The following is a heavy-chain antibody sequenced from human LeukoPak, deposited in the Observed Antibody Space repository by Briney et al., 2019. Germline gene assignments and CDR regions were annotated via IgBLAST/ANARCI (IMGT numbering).Heavy chain of an antibody. CDR2: IFYTGST. Sequence: SETLSLTCTVFGGSINSYYWSWIRQPPGKTLEWIGYIFYTGSTKYNPSLKSRVTISVDTSKNQFSLKLTSVTAADTAVYYCARVVVHGHSDYWGQGALVTVSS. CDR3: ARVVVHGHSDY. J-gene: IGHJ4*02. V-gene: IGHV4-59*08. CDR1: GGSINSYY. D-gene: IGHD3-16*02.